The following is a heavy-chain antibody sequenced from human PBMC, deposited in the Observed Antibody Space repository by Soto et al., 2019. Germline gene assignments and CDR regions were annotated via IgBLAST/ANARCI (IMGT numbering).Heavy chain of an antibody. CDR3: ARDVKHYCSPPGPLEY. CDR1: GDSISSGDYY. J-gene: IGHJ4*02. D-gene: IGHD6-13*01. CDR2: IYYSGNT. Sequence: QVQLRESGPGLVKPSQTLSLTCTVSGDSISSGDYYWSWIRQPPGKGLEWIGCIYYSGNTYYNPSVKRRFSISVDRSINLFSLQLSSVTVADTALDYCARDVKHYCSPPGPLEYWGRGTLVSVSS. V-gene: IGHV4-30-4*08.